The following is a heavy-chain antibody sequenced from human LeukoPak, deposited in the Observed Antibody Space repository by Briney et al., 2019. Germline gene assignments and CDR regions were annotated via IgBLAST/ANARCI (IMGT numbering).Heavy chain of an antibody. Sequence: SVKVSCKASGGTFSSYAFSWVRQAPGQGLEWMGGILPILGTTNYSQNFQGRVTITADESTSTAYMELTSLRSGDTAVYHCAREATYYYGSGSFDYWGQGTLVTVSS. CDR3: AREATYYYGSGSFDY. D-gene: IGHD3-10*01. J-gene: IGHJ4*02. CDR2: ILPILGTT. V-gene: IGHV1-69*01. CDR1: GGTFSSYA.